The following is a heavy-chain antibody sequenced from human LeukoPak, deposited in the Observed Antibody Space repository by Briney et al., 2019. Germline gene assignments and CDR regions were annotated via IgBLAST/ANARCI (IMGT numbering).Heavy chain of an antibody. Sequence: PGGSLRLSCAASGFTFSSYAMHWVRQAPGKGLEWVAVISYDGSNKYYADSVKGRFTISRDNSKNTLYLQMNSLRAEDTAVYYCARGPEGAARGYFDYWGQGTLVTVSS. D-gene: IGHD1-26*01. CDR1: GFTFSSYA. CDR3: ARGPEGAARGYFDY. V-gene: IGHV3-30-3*01. J-gene: IGHJ4*02. CDR2: ISYDGSNK.